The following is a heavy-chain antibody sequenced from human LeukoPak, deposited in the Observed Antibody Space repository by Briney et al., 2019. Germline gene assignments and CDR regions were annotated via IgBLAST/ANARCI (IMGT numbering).Heavy chain of an antibody. CDR2: IYYSGST. Sequence: PSETLSLTCTVSGGSISSSSYYWGWIRQPPGKGLEWIGSIYYSGSTYYNPSLKSRVTISVDTSKNQFSLKLSSGTAADTAVYYCARHGYYYGSGTNFDYWGQGTLVTVSS. V-gene: IGHV4-39*01. D-gene: IGHD3-10*01. CDR1: GGSISSSSYY. J-gene: IGHJ4*02. CDR3: ARHGYYYGSGTNFDY.